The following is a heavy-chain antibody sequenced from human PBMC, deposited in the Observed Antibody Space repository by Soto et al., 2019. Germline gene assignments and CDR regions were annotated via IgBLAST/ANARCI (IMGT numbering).Heavy chain of an antibody. J-gene: IGHJ4*02. D-gene: IGHD2-2*01. CDR1: GVTFSTYA. CDR3: AKDVHQGPSAMQGCFDY. V-gene: IGHV3-23*01. CDR2: ISGSGGST. Sequence: EVQLLESGGGLIQSGGSLRLSCVASGVTFSTYAMNWVRQAPGKGLVWVSVISGSGGSTYYADSVKGRFTISRDNSKNTLHLQMTGLRVEDTAVYYCAKDVHQGPSAMQGCFDYWGQGTLVTVAS.